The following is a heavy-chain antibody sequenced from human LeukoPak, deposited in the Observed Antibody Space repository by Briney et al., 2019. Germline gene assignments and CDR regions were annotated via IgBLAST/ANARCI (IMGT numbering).Heavy chain of an antibody. Sequence: GGSLRLSCAASGFSFSRFAMTWVRQAPGKGLEWVSTIRSNGATASNADSVKGRFTISRDNSKNTLYLQMNSLRAEDTAVYYCARGRHSGYDKIFDYWGQGTLVTVSS. CDR2: IRSNGATA. J-gene: IGHJ4*02. V-gene: IGHV3-23*01. D-gene: IGHD5-12*01. CDR3: ARGRHSGYDKIFDY. CDR1: GFSFSRFA.